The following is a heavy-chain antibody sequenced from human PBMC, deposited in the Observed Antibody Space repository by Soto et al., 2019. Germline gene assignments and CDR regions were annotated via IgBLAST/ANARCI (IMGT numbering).Heavy chain of an antibody. Sequence: GGSLRLSCAASGFTFSSYSMNWVRQAPGKGLEWVSYISSSSSTIYYADSVKGRFTISRDNAKNSLYLQMNSLRAEDTAVYYCARRTVCSATSCSATPYYFDFWGQGTLVTVSS. J-gene: IGHJ4*02. CDR1: GFTFSSYS. CDR3: ARRTVCSATSCSATPYYFDF. D-gene: IGHD2-2*01. CDR2: ISSSSSTI. V-gene: IGHV3-48*04.